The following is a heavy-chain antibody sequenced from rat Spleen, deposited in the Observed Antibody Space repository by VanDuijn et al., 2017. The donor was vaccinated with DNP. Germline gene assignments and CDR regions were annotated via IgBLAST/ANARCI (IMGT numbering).Heavy chain of an antibody. CDR3: ARGDAISRGTRGYYFDY. J-gene: IGHJ2*01. CDR2: INTGSGGT. V-gene: IGHV1-43*01. D-gene: IGHD4-3*01. Sequence: QVQLQQSGPELAKPGSSVKISCKASGYTFISNYISWIKQTTGQGLEYIGYINTGSGGTDYNEKFKGKATLTVDKSSSTAFMQLRSLTPDDSAVYYCARGDAISRGTRGYYFDYWGQGVMVTVSS. CDR1: GYTFISNY.